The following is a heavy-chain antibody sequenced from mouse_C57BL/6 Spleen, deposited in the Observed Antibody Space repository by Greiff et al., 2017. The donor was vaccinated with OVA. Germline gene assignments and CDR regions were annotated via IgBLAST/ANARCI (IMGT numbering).Heavy chain of an antibody. J-gene: IGHJ3*01. CDR3: AREYYGNHGRFAY. Sequence: QVQLQQPGAELVKPGASVKMSCKASGYTFTSYWITWVKQRPGQGLAWIGDIYPGSGSTNYNEKFKSKATLTVDTSSSTAYMQLSSLTSEDSAVYYCAREYYGNHGRFAYWGQGTLVTVSA. CDR2: IYPGSGST. D-gene: IGHD2-1*01. V-gene: IGHV1-55*01. CDR1: GYTFTSYW.